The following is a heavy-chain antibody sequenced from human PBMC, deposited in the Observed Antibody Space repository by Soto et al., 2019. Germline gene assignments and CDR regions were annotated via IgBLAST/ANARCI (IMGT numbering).Heavy chain of an antibody. J-gene: IGHJ2*01. CDR2: INAGNGNT. D-gene: IGHD1-26*01. V-gene: IGHV1-3*01. CDR3: ARGGSLYWYFYL. Sequence: QVQLVQSGAEVKKPGASVKVSCKASGYTFTSYAMHWVRQAPGQRLEWMGWINAGNGNTKYSQKFQGRVTITRDTSASTAYMELSSLRSEDTAVDYCARGGSLYWYFYLWGRGTLVTVSS. CDR1: GYTFTSYA.